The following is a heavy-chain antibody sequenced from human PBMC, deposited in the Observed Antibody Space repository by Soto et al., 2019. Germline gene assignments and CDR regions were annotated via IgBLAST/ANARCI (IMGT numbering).Heavy chain of an antibody. D-gene: IGHD3-10*01. CDR1: GYTFTSYG. J-gene: IGHJ5*02. CDR3: ALEVFSGRPMFDH. V-gene: IGHV1-18*01. CDR2: ISDYNGNT. Sequence: QVQLVQSGAEVKKPGASVKVSCKASGYTFTSYGISWVRQAPGLGLEWMGWISDYNGNTNYAQKRQGRVTMTTVSSTDTAYRELRRRRCDDTAVYYCALEVFSGRPMFDHWVQGNLVHVSS.